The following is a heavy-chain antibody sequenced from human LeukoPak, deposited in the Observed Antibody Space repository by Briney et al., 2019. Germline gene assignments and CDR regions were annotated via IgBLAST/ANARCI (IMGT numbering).Heavy chain of an antibody. CDR3: ARDLAQTPWDY. CDR2: MYTSGSS. V-gene: IGHV4-4*07. CDR1: GGSINNYY. J-gene: IGHJ4*02. Sequence: ASETLSLTCTVSGGSINNYYWSWIRQPAGKGLEWIGRMYTSGSSNYNPSPKSRVTMSVDTSKNQFSLRLNSVTAADTAVYYCARDLAQTPWDYWGQGTLVTVSA.